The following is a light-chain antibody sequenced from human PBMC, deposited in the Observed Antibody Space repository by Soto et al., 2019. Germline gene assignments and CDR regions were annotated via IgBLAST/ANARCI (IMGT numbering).Light chain of an antibody. CDR3: SSNAGSNNLV. CDR2: EVT. Sequence: QSALTQPPSASGSPGQSVTISCTGTSSDVGGYNYVSWYQQYPGKAPKLMIYEVTKRPSGVPDRFSGSKSGNTASLTVSGLQTEVEVDYYCSSNAGSNNLVFGTGTKLTVL. CDR1: SSDVGGYNY. V-gene: IGLV2-8*01. J-gene: IGLJ1*01.